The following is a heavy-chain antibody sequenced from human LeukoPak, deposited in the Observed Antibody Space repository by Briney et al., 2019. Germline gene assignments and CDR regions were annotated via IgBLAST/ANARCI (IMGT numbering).Heavy chain of an antibody. J-gene: IGHJ4*02. V-gene: IGHV3-7*01. Sequence: GGSLRLSCAASGFTFSSYWMSWVRQAPGKGLEWVANIKQDGSEKYYVDSVKGRFTISRDNAKNSLYLQMNSLRAEDTAVYYCARDDPQYYYGSGSYSQYKTSDYWGQGTLVTVSS. CDR3: ARDDPQYYYGSGSYSQYKTSDY. CDR2: IKQDGSEK. D-gene: IGHD3-10*01. CDR1: GFTFSSYW.